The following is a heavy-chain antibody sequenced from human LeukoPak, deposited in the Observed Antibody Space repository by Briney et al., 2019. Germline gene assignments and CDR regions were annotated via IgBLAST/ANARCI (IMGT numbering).Heavy chain of an antibody. J-gene: IGHJ3*02. D-gene: IGHD5-12*01. CDR3: ARRIMPTTPADAFDI. Sequence: SQTLSLTCAISGDSVSSNSGAWNWIRQSPSRGLEWLGRTYCRSKWYNDYAASVKSRITINPDTSKNQFSLHLNSVTPEDTAAYYCARRIMPTTPADAFDIWGQGTMVTVSS. CDR2: TYCRSKWYN. CDR1: GDSVSSNSGA. V-gene: IGHV6-1*01.